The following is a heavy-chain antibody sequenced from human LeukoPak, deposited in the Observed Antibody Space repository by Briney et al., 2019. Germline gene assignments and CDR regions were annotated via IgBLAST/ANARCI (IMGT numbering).Heavy chain of an antibody. J-gene: IGHJ4*02. CDR2: IYYSGST. Sequence: PSETLSLTCTVYGGSISSSSYYWDWIRQPPGKGLEWIGSIYYSGSTYYNPSLMSRVTISVDTSKNQFSLKLSSVTAADTAVYYCARDGTAGTRLDYWGQGTLVTVSS. V-gene: IGHV4-39*02. CDR1: GGSISSSSYY. D-gene: IGHD6-13*01. CDR3: ARDGTAGTRLDY.